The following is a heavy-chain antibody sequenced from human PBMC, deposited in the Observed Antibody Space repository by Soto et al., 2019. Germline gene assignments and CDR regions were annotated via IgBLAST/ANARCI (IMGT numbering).Heavy chain of an antibody. D-gene: IGHD2-8*02. V-gene: IGHV4-34*01. J-gene: IGHJ4*02. CDR1: GGSFSGYY. CDR3: ARDNITGLFDY. CDR2: INHSGST. Sequence: QVQLQQWGAGLLKPSETLSLTCAVYGGSFSGYYWTWIRQPPGTGLEWIGEINHSGSTNYNPSLKSRVTISVDTCKNQFSLKLTSVTAADTAVYYCARDNITGLFDYWGQGTLVTVSS.